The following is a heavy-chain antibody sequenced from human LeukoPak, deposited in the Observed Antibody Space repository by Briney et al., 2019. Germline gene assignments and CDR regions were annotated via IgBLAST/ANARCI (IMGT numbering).Heavy chain of an antibody. CDR1: GGTFSSYA. CDR2: IIPIFGTA. Sequence: SVKVSCKASGGTFSSYAISWVRQAPGQGLEWMGGIIPIFGTANYAQKFQGRVTITADESTSTAYMELSSLRSEDTAVYYCARDLAAADYYYYYYGMDVWGQGTTVTVSS. J-gene: IGHJ6*02. CDR3: ARDLAAADYYYYYYGMDV. V-gene: IGHV1-69*13. D-gene: IGHD6-13*01.